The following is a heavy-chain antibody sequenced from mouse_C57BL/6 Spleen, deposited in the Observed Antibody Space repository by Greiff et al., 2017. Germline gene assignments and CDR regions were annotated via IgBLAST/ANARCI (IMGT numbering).Heavy chain of an antibody. CDR2: IDPSDSYT. J-gene: IGHJ3*01. CDR1: GYTFTSYW. CDR3: ARGEGLRTAAWFAY. D-gene: IGHD2-4*01. V-gene: IGHV1-69*01. Sequence: QVQLQQPGAELVMPGASVKLSCKASGYTFTSYWMHWVKQRPGQGLEWIGEIDPSDSYTNYNQKFKGKSTLTVDKSSSTAYMQLSSLTSEDSAVYYCARGEGLRTAAWFAYWGQGTLVTVSA.